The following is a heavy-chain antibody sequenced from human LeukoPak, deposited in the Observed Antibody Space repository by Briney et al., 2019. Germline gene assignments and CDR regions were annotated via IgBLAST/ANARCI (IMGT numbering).Heavy chain of an antibody. CDR3: ARATYYYESSGYYYDY. Sequence: ASVKVSCKASGYTFTSYAMHWVRQAPGQRLEWMGWINAGNGNTKYSQKFQGRVTITRDTSASTAYVELSSLRSEDTAVYYCARATYYYESSGYYYDYWGQGTLVTVSS. CDR1: GYTFTSYA. D-gene: IGHD3-22*01. J-gene: IGHJ4*02. CDR2: INAGNGNT. V-gene: IGHV1-3*01.